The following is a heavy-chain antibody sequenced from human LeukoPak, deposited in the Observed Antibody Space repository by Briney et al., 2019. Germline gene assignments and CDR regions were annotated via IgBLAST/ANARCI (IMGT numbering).Heavy chain of an antibody. CDR3: ARDSYGDYPYGMDV. D-gene: IGHD4-17*01. CDR2: IKQDGSEK. J-gene: IGHJ6*02. CDR1: GFTFSSYW. V-gene: IGHV3-7*01. Sequence: GGSLRLSCAAPGFTFSSYWMTWVPQAPGKGLEWEANIKQDGSEKYYVDSVKGRFTISRDNAKTSLYLQMNSLRAEDTAVYYCARDSYGDYPYGMDVWGQGTTVTVSS.